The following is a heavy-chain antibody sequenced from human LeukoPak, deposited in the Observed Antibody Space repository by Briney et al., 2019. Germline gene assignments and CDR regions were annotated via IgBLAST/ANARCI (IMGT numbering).Heavy chain of an antibody. CDR3: ARDREMTTINYGMDV. D-gene: IGHD5-24*01. CDR2: ISFVESIK. CDR1: GFTFSSYG. V-gene: IGHV3-30*03. J-gene: IGHJ6*04. Sequence: RGSLRLSCAASGFTFSSYGLHCGRQAPGKGLGWVTVISFVESIKYYGDSVKGRFTISRDNSKNTVYLQMSSLRADETAVYYCARDREMTTINYGMDVWGERTTVTVSS.